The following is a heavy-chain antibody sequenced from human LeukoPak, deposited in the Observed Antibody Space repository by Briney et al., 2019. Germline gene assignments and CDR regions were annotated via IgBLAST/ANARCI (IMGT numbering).Heavy chain of an antibody. V-gene: IGHV1-46*01. CDR3: ARDPGKQWPHDY. Sequence: ASVKVSCKASGYTFTSYYMHWVRQAPGQGLEWMGIINPSGGSTSYAQKFQGRVTMTRDMSTSTVYMELSSLRSEDTAVYYCARDPGKQWPHDYWGQGTLVTVSS. D-gene: IGHD6-19*01. J-gene: IGHJ4*02. CDR1: GYTFTSYY. CDR2: INPSGGST.